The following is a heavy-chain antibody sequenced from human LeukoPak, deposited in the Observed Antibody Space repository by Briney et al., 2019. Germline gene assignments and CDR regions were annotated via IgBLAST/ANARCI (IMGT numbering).Heavy chain of an antibody. Sequence: PSETLSLTCTVSGGSISSYYWSWIRQPPGKGLEYIGYIYYSGSTNYNPSLKSRVTISVDKSKNQFSLKLSSVTAADTAVYYCARALGVSYFHYYYMDVWGKGTTVTVSS. J-gene: IGHJ6*03. D-gene: IGHD3-16*01. CDR2: IYYSGST. V-gene: IGHV4-59*12. CDR1: GGSISSYY. CDR3: ARALGVSYFHYYYMDV.